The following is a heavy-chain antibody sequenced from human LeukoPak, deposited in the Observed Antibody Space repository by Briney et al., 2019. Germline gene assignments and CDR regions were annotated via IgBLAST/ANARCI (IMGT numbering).Heavy chain of an antibody. D-gene: IGHD5-24*01. CDR1: GYTFTSYG. CDR2: ISAYNGNT. Sequence: ASVKVSCKASGYTFTSYGISWVRQAPGQGLEWMGWISAYNGNTNYAQKLQGRVTMTTDTSTSTAYMELRSLRSDDTAVYYCARDYGMVATKGTVNYYYYGMDVWGQGTTVTVSS. CDR3: ARDYGMVATKGTVNYYYYGMDV. V-gene: IGHV1-18*01. J-gene: IGHJ6*02.